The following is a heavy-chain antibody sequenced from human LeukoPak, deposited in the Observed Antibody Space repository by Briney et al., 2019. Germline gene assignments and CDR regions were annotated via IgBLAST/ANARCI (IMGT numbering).Heavy chain of an antibody. J-gene: IGHJ4*02. Sequence: GGSLRLSCAASGFIVSSNYMSWVRQAPGKRPEWVANMNIDGSEKYYADSVKGRFSISRDNARNSVYLQMASLRVEDTAVYYCARDPVEWELLLDYWGQGTLVTVSS. D-gene: IGHD1-26*01. CDR3: ARDPVEWELLLDY. CDR2: MNIDGSEK. V-gene: IGHV3-7*01. CDR1: GFIVSSNY.